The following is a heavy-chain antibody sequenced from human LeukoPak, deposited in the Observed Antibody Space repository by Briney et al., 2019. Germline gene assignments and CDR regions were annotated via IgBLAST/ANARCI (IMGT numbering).Heavy chain of an antibody. CDR2: IYHSGST. D-gene: IGHD3-3*01. Sequence: PSETLSLTCSVSGGSIYSIDYFWGWICQPPGKGLEWIASIYHSGSTYYNPSLKSRVTMSVDTSKNQFSLKLSSVTAADTAVYYCARLGQSLTYYDFWSGYRFDYWGQGTLVTVSS. J-gene: IGHJ4*02. CDR1: GGSIYSIDYF. V-gene: IGHV4-39*01. CDR3: ARLGQSLTYYDFWSGYRFDY.